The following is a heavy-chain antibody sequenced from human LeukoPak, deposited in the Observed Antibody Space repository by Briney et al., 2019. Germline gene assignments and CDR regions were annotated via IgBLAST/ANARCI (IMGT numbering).Heavy chain of an antibody. J-gene: IGHJ3*02. D-gene: IGHD3-3*01. CDR1: GFIFKKYW. Sequence: GGSLRLSCAASGFIFKKYWMNWVRQVPGKGLEWVSSISSSSSYIYYADSVKGRFTISRDNAKNSLYLQMNSLRAEDTAVYYCARAGPGRNDWDAFDIWGQGTMVTVSS. CDR2: ISSSSSYI. CDR3: ARAGPGRNDWDAFDI. V-gene: IGHV3-21*01.